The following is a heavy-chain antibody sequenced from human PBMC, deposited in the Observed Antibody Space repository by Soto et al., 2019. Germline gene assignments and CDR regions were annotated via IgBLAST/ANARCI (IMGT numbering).Heavy chain of an antibody. D-gene: IGHD6-13*01. CDR2: INPNSGGT. J-gene: IGHJ6*02. Sequence: GASVKVSCKSSGYTFTGYYMHLFRRSPGQGLEWMGWINPNSGGTNYAQKFQGWVTMTRDTSISTAYMELSRLRSDDTAVYYCAREVVAAAGTNYYYYGMDVWGQGTTVT. CDR1: GYTFTGYY. CDR3: AREVVAAAGTNYYYYGMDV. V-gene: IGHV1-2*04.